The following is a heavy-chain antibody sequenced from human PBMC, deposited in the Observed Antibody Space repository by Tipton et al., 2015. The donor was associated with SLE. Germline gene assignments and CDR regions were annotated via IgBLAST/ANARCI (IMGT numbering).Heavy chain of an antibody. J-gene: IGHJ6*03. CDR2: INYSGTT. Sequence: TLSLTCTISGDSISNNNYYWGWIRQPPGEGLELIGNINYSGTTYYNPSLKTRVTISVDTSKNQFSLKLSSVTAADTAVYYCARGYSGSYYYYYYMDVWGKGTTVTVSS. CDR3: ARGYSGSYYYYYYMDV. V-gene: IGHV4-39*07. D-gene: IGHD1-26*01. CDR1: GDSISNNNYY.